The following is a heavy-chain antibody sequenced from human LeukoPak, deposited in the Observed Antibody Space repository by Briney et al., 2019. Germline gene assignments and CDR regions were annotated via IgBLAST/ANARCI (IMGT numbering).Heavy chain of an antibody. CDR2: IWYDGSNK. CDR3: AREVPGIAAAGDFDY. V-gene: IGHV3-33*01. J-gene: IGHJ4*02. D-gene: IGHD6-13*01. CDR1: GFTFSSYG. Sequence: PGGSLRRSCAASGFTFSSYGMHWVRQAPGQGLEWGAVIWYDGSNKYYADSVKGRFTISRDNSKNTLYLQMNSLRAEDTAVYYCAREVPGIAAAGDFDYWGQGTLVTVSS.